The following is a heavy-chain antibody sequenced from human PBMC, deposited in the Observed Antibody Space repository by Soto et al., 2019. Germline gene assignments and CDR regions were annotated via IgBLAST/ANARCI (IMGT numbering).Heavy chain of an antibody. Sequence: PGGSLRLSCVASGLTFSRFAMSWVRQAPGKGLEWVSTISPPGGTTFYADSARGRFTISRDNSKNTLYLELNSLRAEDTAIYYCAKDLTPIQLWPSSFDFWGQGTLVTVSS. CDR2: ISPPGGTT. J-gene: IGHJ4*02. CDR3: AKDLTPIQLWPSSFDF. CDR1: GLTFSRFA. D-gene: IGHD5-18*01. V-gene: IGHV3-23*01.